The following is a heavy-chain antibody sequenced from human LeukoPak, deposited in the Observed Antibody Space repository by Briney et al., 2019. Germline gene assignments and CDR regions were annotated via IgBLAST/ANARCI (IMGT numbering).Heavy chain of an antibody. V-gene: IGHV4-39*07. Sequence: SETLSLTCTVSGGSISSSSYYWGWIRQPPGKGLEWIGSIYYSGSTYYNPSLKSRVTISVDTSKNQFSLKLSSVTAADTAVYYCAREGDSTVTGDYYYYYMDVWGKGTTVTVSS. J-gene: IGHJ6*03. CDR1: GGSISSSSYY. D-gene: IGHD4-17*01. CDR3: AREGDSTVTGDYYYYYMDV. CDR2: IYYSGST.